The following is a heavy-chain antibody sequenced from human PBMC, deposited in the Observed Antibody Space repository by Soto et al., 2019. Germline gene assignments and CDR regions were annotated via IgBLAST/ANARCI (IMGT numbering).Heavy chain of an antibody. CDR3: ARDRVRVIGYYYGMDV. CDR2: IWYDGSNK. CDR1: GFTFSSYG. Sequence: HPGGSLRLSCAASGFTFSSYGMHWVRQAPGKGLEWVAVIWYDGSNKYYADSVKGRFTISRDNSKNTLYLQMNSLRAEDTAVYYCARDRVRVIGYYYGMDVWGQGTTVTVSS. V-gene: IGHV3-33*01. J-gene: IGHJ6*02. D-gene: IGHD3-10*01.